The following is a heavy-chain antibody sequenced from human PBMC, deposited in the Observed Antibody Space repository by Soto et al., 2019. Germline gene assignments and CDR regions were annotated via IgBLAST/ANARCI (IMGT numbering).Heavy chain of an antibody. CDR1: GYTFTGYY. J-gene: IGHJ4*02. D-gene: IGHD6-19*01. CDR2: INPNSGGT. CDR3: ARGQQWLVLPDY. Sequence: ASVKVSCKASGYTFTGYYMHGVRQAPGQGLEWMGWINPNSGGTNYAQKFQGRVTMTRDTSISTAYMELSRLRSDDTAVYYCARGQQWLVLPDYWGQGTLVTVSS. V-gene: IGHV1-2*02.